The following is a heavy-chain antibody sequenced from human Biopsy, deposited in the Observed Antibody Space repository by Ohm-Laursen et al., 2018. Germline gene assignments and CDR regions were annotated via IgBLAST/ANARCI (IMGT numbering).Heavy chain of an antibody. Sequence: SLRLSCTAPGFTFGHYAMHWVRQAPGKGLEWISLIWYDGTNEDYADSVKGRFTISRDNSKNALYLQINTLTLEDTAFYYCARGLSSGWYGYFDVWGRGTLVTVSS. V-gene: IGHV3-33*04. CDR3: ARGLSSGWYGYFDV. D-gene: IGHD6-19*01. J-gene: IGHJ2*01. CDR2: IWYDGTNE. CDR1: GFTFGHYA.